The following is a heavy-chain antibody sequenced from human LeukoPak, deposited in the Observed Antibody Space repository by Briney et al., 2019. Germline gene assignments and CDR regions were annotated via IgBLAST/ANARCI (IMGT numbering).Heavy chain of an antibody. CDR1: GFTFSSYG. CDR3: AGEHGRGTIDY. D-gene: IGHD1-1*01. CDR2: IWYDGSNK. V-gene: IGHV3-33*01. Sequence: PGRSLRLSCAASGFTFSSYGMHWVRQAPGKGLEWVAVIWYDGSNKYYADSVKGRFTISRDNSKNTLYLQMNSLRAEDTAVYYCAGEHGRGTIDYWGQGTLATVSS. J-gene: IGHJ4*02.